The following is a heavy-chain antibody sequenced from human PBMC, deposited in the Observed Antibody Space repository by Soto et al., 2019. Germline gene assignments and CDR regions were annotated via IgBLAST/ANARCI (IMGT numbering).Heavy chain of an antibody. V-gene: IGHV3-21*01. J-gene: IGHJ4*01. CDR1: GFTFSSHT. Sequence: EVQLVESGGGLVKPGGSLRLSCAASGFTFSSHTMNWVRQAPGKGLVCVSSISVSRTYIYYADSVKGRFTISRDNAKNTVYMQMNSMRAEDTAVYYCARGRGRGYGTDGDYCFDYWGQGTLVTVSS. D-gene: IGHD5-18*01. CDR3: ARGRGRGYGTDGDYCFDY. CDR2: ISVSRTYI.